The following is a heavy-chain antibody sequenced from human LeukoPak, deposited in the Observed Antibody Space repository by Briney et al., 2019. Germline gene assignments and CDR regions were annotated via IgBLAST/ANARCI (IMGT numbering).Heavy chain of an antibody. Sequence: SETLSLTCAVYGGSFSGYYWSWIRQPPGKGLEWIGEINHSGITDYNPSLRSRVTISVDTSKNQFSLKLSSVTAADTAIYCCARAVIVVAAATQRNWFDPWGQGTLVTVSS. CDR1: GGSFSGYY. CDR2: INHSGIT. V-gene: IGHV4-34*01. D-gene: IGHD2-15*01. CDR3: ARAVIVVAAATQRNWFDP. J-gene: IGHJ5*02.